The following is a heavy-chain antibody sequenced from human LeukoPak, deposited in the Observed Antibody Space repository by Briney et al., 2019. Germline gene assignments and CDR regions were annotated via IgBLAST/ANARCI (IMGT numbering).Heavy chain of an antibody. J-gene: IGHJ4*02. Sequence: ASVKVSCKASGYTFTSYDISWVRQAPGQGLEWMGWISAYNGNTKYAQKLQGRVSMTTDTSTTTAYMELRSLRSDDTAVYYCARDGHDYGDYWGQGILVTVYS. CDR2: ISAYNGNT. CDR1: GYTFTSYD. V-gene: IGHV1-18*01. CDR3: ARDGHDYGDY.